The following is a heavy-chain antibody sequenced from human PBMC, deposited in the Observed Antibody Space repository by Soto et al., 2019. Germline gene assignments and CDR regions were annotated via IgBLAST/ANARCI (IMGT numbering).Heavy chain of an antibody. CDR2: ISNSGGGT. Sequence: EVQLLESGGGLVQPGGSLRLSCAASGFTFSSYAMTWVRQAPGKGLEWVSGISNSGGGTYYADSVKGRFTISRDNSKNTLYLQMNSLRAEDTAVYYCAKPAVASPAYYYYDYWGQGTLVTVSS. CDR3: AKPAVASPAYYYYDY. V-gene: IGHV3-23*01. J-gene: IGHJ4*02. D-gene: IGHD6-19*01. CDR1: GFTFSSYA.